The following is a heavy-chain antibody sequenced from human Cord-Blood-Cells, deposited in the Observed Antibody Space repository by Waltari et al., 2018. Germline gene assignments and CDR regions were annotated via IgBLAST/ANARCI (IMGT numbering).Heavy chain of an antibody. CDR1: GGSIRSYY. D-gene: IGHD6-13*01. CDR2: IYYSGST. J-gene: IGHJ4*02. Sequence: QVQLQESGPGLVKPSATLSLTCPVSGGSIRSYYWSWIRQPPGKGLEWIGYIYYSGSTNYNPSLKSRVTISVDTSKNQFSLKLSSVTAADTAVYYCARLQGGSSWYDYWGQGTLVTVSS. CDR3: ARLQGGSSWYDY. V-gene: IGHV4-59*08.